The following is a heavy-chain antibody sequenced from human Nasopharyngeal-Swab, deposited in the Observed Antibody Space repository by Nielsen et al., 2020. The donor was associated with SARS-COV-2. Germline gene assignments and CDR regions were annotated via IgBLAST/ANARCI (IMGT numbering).Heavy chain of an antibody. V-gene: IGHV3-11*05. CDR1: GFTFSDYY. J-gene: IGHJ4*02. Sequence: GGSLRLSCAASGFTFSDYYMSWIRQAPGKGLEWLSYISGSNTYTNYADSVKGRFTVSRDNAKNSLFLQMNSLRAEDMAVDYCARGGGDYLPIDSWGQGTLVTVSS. D-gene: IGHD4-17*01. CDR2: ISGSNTYT. CDR3: ARGGGDYLPIDS.